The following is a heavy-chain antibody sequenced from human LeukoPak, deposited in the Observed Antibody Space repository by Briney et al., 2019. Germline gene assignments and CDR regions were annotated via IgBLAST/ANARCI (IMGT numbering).Heavy chain of an antibody. CDR3: ARAPGVRYYYYMDV. J-gene: IGHJ6*03. V-gene: IGHV3-20*04. Sequence: PGGSLRLSCAASGFTVSSNYMSWVRQAPGKGLEWVSGINWNGGNTGYADSVKGRFTISRDNVKNSLHLQMNSLRAEDTALYYCARAPGVRYYYYMDVWGKGTTVTVSS. CDR2: INWNGGNT. D-gene: IGHD2-8*01. CDR1: GFTVSSNY.